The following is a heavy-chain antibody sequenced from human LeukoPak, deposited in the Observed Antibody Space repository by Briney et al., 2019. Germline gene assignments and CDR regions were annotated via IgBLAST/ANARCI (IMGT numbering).Heavy chain of an antibody. V-gene: IGHV3-23*01. Sequence: TGGSLILSCAVSGFTFSTYGMNWVRQAPGKGLEWVSAISDNGERTYYADSVKGRFTISRDNSKSTLYLQMNSLRAEDTAVYYCAKERGVSKPFDYWGQGTLVTVSS. CDR3: AKERGVSKPFDY. J-gene: IGHJ4*02. CDR1: GFTFSTYG. D-gene: IGHD2-8*02. CDR2: ISDNGERT.